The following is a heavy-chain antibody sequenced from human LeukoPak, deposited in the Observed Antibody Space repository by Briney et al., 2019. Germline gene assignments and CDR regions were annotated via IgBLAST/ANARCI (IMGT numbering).Heavy chain of an antibody. CDR2: INHFGTA. Sequence: SETLSLTCAVDGESFGGYYWTWIRQSPRKGLEWIGEINHFGTANYNPSLKSRITLSVDTSKNQFSLKLSSVTAADTAVYYCARAGGSSWYGPVGFDPWGQGTLVTVSS. CDR1: GESFGGYY. D-gene: IGHD6-13*01. CDR3: ARAGGSSWYGPVGFDP. J-gene: IGHJ5*02. V-gene: IGHV4-34*10.